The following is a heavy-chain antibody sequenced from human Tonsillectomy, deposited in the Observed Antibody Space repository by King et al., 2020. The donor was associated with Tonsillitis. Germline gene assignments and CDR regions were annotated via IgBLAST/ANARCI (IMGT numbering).Heavy chain of an antibody. CDR2: IYYRGST. Sequence: QLQESGPGLVKPSQTLSLTCSVSGASISSGGYYWSWIRQHPGKGLEWISYIYYRGSTYYNSSLKSRVTISVDTSKNHFSLKLSSVTAADTDVYYCARVPLDHWALLPWYFDFWGRGTLVTVSS. D-gene: IGHD1-26*01. V-gene: IGHV4-31*03. J-gene: IGHJ2*01. CDR1: GASISSGGYY. CDR3: ARVPLDHWALLPWYFDF.